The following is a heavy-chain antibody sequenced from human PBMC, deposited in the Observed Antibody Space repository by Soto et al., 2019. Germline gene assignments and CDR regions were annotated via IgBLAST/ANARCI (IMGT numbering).Heavy chain of an antibody. CDR2: IYHSGST. Sequence: SETLSLTCAVSGGSISSGGYSWSWIRQPPGKGLEWIGYIYHSGSTYYNPSLKSRVTISVDRSKNQFSLKLSSVTAADTAVYYCARARALELLYFDYWGQGTLVTVSS. V-gene: IGHV4-30-2*01. J-gene: IGHJ4*02. D-gene: IGHD1-7*01. CDR3: ARARALELLYFDY. CDR1: GGSISSGGYS.